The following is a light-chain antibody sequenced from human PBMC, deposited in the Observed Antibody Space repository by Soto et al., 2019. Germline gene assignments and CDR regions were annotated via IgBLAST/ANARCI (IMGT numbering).Light chain of an antibody. V-gene: IGLV2-14*01. J-gene: IGLJ1*01. CDR1: SSDVCGYNY. CDR2: EVS. CDR3: SSYTSSSTYV. Sequence: SALTQPASVSGSPGQSITISCTGTSSDVCGYNYVSWYQQHPGKAPKLMIYEVSNRPSGVSNRLSGSKSGNTASLTISGLQAEDEADYYCSSYTSSSTYVFGTGTKLTVL.